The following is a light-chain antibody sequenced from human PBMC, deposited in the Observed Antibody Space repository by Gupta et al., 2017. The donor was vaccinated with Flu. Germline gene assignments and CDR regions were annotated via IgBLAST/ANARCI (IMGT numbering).Light chain of an antibody. CDR2: EVS. J-gene: IGLJ3*02. V-gene: IGLV2-14*01. CDR3: SSYTSSSNWV. CDR1: SSDVGGYNY. Sequence: SALTQPASVSGSTGQSITISCTGTSSDVGGYNYVSWYQQHPGKAPKLMIYEVSNRPSGVSNRFSGSKSGNTASLTISGLQADDEADYYCSSYTSSSNWVFGGGTKLTVL.